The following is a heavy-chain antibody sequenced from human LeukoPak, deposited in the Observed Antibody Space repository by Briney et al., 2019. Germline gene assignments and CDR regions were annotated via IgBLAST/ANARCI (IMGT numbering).Heavy chain of an antibody. CDR2: ISSNGGST. V-gene: IGHV3-64*01. J-gene: IGHJ3*02. D-gene: IGHD5-18*01. CDR1: GFTFSSYA. CDR3: AREAYSYGYDPTWNDAFDI. Sequence: PGGSLRLSCAASGFTFSSYAMHWVRQAPGKGLEYVSTISSNGGSTYYANSVKGRFTISRDNSKKTLYLQMGSLRAEDVAVYYCAREAYSYGYDPTWNDAFDIWGQGTMVTVSS.